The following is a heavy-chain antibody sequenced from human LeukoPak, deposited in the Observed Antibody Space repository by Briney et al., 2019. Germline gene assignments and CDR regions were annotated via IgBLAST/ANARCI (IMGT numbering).Heavy chain of an antibody. D-gene: IGHD5/OR15-5a*01. Sequence: GGSLRLSCAASGFTVSNNYMSWVRQAPGKGLEWVSVIYSGGSTYYADSVKGRFTISRDSSKNTLYLQMNSLRAEDTAVYYCARDSLGMSTLDSWGQGTLVTVSS. CDR1: GFTVSNNY. J-gene: IGHJ4*02. V-gene: IGHV3-53*01. CDR3: ARDSLGMSTLDS. CDR2: IYSGGST.